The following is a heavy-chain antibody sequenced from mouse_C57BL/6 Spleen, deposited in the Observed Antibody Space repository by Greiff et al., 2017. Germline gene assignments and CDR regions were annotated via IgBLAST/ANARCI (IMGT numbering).Heavy chain of an antibody. V-gene: IGHV5-6*01. CDR1: GFSFSSYG. CDR3: ARHSATYAY. Sequence: EVKVVESGGDLVKPGGSLKLSCAASGFSFSSYGMSWVRQTPVKRLEWVATISSGGSYTYYPDSVKGRFTISRDDAKNTLYLQMSSLKSEDTAMYYCARHSATYAYWGQGTLVTVSA. J-gene: IGHJ3*01. CDR2: ISSGGSYT. D-gene: IGHD5-5*01.